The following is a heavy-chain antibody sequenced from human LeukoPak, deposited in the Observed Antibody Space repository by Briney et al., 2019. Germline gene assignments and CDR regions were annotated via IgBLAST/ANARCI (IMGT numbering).Heavy chain of an antibody. CDR2: INHSGST. CDR1: GGSFSGYY. CDR3: ARGTAADY. V-gene: IGHV4-34*01. Sequence: PSETLSLTCAVYGGSFSGYYWSWIRQPPGKGLEWIGEINHSGSTNYNPSLKSRVTISVDTSKNQFSLKLSSVTAADTAVYYCARGTAADYWGQGTLVTVYS. J-gene: IGHJ4*02. D-gene: IGHD6-13*01.